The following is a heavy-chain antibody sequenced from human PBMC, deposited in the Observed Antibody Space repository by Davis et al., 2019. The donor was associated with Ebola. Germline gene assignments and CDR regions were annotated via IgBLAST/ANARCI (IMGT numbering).Heavy chain of an antibody. CDR2: INSDGSST. CDR1: GFTFSSYW. D-gene: IGHD4-17*01. V-gene: IGHV3-74*01. Sequence: PGGSLRLSCAASGFTFSSYWMHWVRQAPGKGLVWVSRINSDGSSTSYADSVKGRFTISRDNARNSLYLQMNSLRAEDTAVYYCARDGDYGDYNYAFDIWGQGTMVTVSS. CDR3: ARDGDYGDYNYAFDI. J-gene: IGHJ3*02.